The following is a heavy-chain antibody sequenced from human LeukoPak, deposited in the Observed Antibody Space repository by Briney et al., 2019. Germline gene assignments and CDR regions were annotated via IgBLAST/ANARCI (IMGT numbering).Heavy chain of an antibody. D-gene: IGHD3-16*02. V-gene: IGHV4-61*02. Sequence: SQTLSLTCTVSGGSISSGDYYWSWIRQPAGKGLEWIGRIYTSGSTNYNPSLKSRVTMSVDTSKNQFSLKLSSVTAADTAVYYCARVRYDYVWGSYPYFDYWGQGTLVTVSS. J-gene: IGHJ4*02. CDR3: ARVRYDYVWGSYPYFDY. CDR1: GGSISSGDYY. CDR2: IYTSGST.